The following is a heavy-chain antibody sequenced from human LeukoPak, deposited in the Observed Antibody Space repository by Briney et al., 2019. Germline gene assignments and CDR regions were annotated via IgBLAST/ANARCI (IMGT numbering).Heavy chain of an antibody. CDR1: GGSISSGGYS. V-gene: IGHV4-30-2*01. J-gene: IGHJ4*02. CDR2: IYHSGST. D-gene: IGHD4-17*01. Sequence: SETLSLTCAVSGGSISSGGYSWGWIRQPPGNGLEWIGYIYHSGSTYYNPSLKSRVTISVDRSKNQFSLKLSSVTAADTAVYYCARASRGDYEILYYFDYWGQGTLVTVSS. CDR3: ARASRGDYEILYYFDY.